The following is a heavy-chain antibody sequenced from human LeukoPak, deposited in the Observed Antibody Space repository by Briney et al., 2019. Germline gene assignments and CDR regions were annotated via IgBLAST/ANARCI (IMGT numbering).Heavy chain of an antibody. CDR3: AIVTIFGVVTRFDY. CDR1: GFTFSSYS. Sequence: GGSLRLSCAASGFTFSSYSMNWVRQAPGKGLEWVSSISSGSGYIYYADSVKGRFTISRDNAKNSLYLQMNSLRAEDTAVYYCAIVTIFGVVTRFDYWGQGTLVTVSS. J-gene: IGHJ4*02. D-gene: IGHD3-3*01. CDR2: ISSGSGYI. V-gene: IGHV3-21*01.